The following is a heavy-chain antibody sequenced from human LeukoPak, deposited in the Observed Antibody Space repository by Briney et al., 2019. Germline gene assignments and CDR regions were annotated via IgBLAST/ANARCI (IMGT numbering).Heavy chain of an antibody. J-gene: IGHJ4*02. CDR3: ARDLLRPGGY. Sequence: GGSLRLSCAASGFTFSSYSMNWVRQAPGKGLEWVSYISSSSSTIYYADSVKGRFTISRDNAKNSLYLQMNSLRAEDTAVYYCARDLLRPGGYWGQGTLVTVSS. CDR2: ISSSSSTI. CDR1: GFTFSSYS. V-gene: IGHV3-48*04. D-gene: IGHD3-16*01.